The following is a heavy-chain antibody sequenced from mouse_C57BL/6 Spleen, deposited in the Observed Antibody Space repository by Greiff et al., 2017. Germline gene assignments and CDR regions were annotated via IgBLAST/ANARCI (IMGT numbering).Heavy chain of an antibody. CDR2: IYPGSGST. D-gene: IGHD2-4*01. CDR1: GYTFTSYW. V-gene: IGHV1-55*01. CDR3: ARTPYDYDDY. Sequence: QVHVKQSGAELVKPGASVKMSCKASGYTFTSYWITWVKQRPGQGLEWIGDIYPGSGSTNYNEKFKSKATLTVDTSSSTAYMQLSSLTSEDSAVYYCARTPYDYDDYWGQGTTLTVSS. J-gene: IGHJ2*01.